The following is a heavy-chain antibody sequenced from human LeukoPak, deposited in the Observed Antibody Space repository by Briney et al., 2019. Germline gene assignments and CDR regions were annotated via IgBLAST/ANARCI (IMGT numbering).Heavy chain of an antibody. CDR1: GFTFSSYS. CDR3: ARDTYRFFDL. Sequence: GGSLRLSCAASGFTFSSYSMNWVRQAPGKGLEWVSYISSSSSTIYYADSVKGRFTISRDNAKNSLHLQMNSLRAEDTAVYYCARDTYRFFDLWGRGTLVTVSS. J-gene: IGHJ2*01. CDR2: ISSSSSTI. V-gene: IGHV3-48*01.